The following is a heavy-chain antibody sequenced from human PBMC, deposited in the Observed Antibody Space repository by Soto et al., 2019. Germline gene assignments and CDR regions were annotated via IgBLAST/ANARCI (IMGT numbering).Heavy chain of an antibody. CDR2: IIPILGIA. V-gene: IGHV1-69*02. CDR1: GGTLSSYT. Sequence: SVKVSCKASGGTLSSYTISWVRQAPGQGLEWMGRIIPILGIANYAQKFQGRATITADKSTSTAYMELSSLRSEDTAVYYCARVKMVRGVPFDYWGQGTLVTVSS. D-gene: IGHD3-10*01. CDR3: ARVKMVRGVPFDY. J-gene: IGHJ4*02.